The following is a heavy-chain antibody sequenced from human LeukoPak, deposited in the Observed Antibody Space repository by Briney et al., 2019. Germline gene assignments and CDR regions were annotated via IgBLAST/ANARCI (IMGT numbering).Heavy chain of an antibody. V-gene: IGHV1-18*01. CDR1: GGTFSSYA. D-gene: IGHD2-2*01. Sequence: ASVKVSCKASGGTFSSYAISWVRQAPGQGLEWMGWISAYNGNTNYAQKLQGRVTMTTDTSTSTAYMELRSLRSDDTAVYYCARTARPYCSSTSCYEDAFDIWGQGTMVTVSS. CDR3: ARTARPYCSSTSCYEDAFDI. J-gene: IGHJ3*02. CDR2: ISAYNGNT.